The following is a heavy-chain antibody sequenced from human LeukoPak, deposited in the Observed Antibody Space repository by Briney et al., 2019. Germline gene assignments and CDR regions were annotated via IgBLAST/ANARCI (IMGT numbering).Heavy chain of an antibody. CDR1: GGTFSSYA. Sequence: SVKVSCKASGGTFSSYAISWVRQAPGQGLEWMGGIIPIFGTANYAQKFQGRVTVTADESTSTAYVELSSLRSEDTAVYYCAKHKENYGDSCLDDYWGQGTLVTVSS. D-gene: IGHD4-17*01. J-gene: IGHJ4*02. CDR2: IIPIFGTA. V-gene: IGHV1-69*13. CDR3: AKHKENYGDSCLDDY.